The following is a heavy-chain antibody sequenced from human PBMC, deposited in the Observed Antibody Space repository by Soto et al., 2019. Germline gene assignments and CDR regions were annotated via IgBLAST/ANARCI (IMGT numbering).Heavy chain of an antibody. CDR2: IYYSGST. D-gene: IGHD6-13*01. CDR1: GGSISSGGYY. J-gene: IGHJ4*02. CDR3: ARLAAAGNYYFDY. Sequence: PSETLSLTCTVSGGSISSGGYYWSWIRQHPGKGLEWIGYIYYSGSTYYNPSLKSRVTISVDTSKNQFSLKLSSVTAADTAVYYCARLAAAGNYYFDYWGQETLVTVSS. V-gene: IGHV4-31*03.